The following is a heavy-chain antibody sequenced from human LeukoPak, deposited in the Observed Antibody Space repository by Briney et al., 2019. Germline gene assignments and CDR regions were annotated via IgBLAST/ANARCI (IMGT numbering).Heavy chain of an antibody. CDR1: GFTFSSYA. CDR2: ISGSGGSK. J-gene: IGHJ3*02. CDR3: AKDRGLGSYGPKAFDI. V-gene: IGHV3-23*01. D-gene: IGHD3-10*01. Sequence: PGGSLRLSCAASGFTFSSYAMNWVRQAPGKGLEWVSTISGSGGSKYYADSVKGRFTISRDNSKNTLYLQMKSLRAEDTAVYYCAKDRGLGSYGPKAFDIWGQGTMVTVSS.